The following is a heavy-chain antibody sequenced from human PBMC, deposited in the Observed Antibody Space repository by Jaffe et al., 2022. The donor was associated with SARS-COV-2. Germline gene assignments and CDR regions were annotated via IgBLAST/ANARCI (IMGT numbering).Heavy chain of an antibody. V-gene: IGHV3-23*01. CDR3: AKHASNPWGPFDD. CDR2: ISGTAVGT. J-gene: IGHJ4*02. CDR1: GFTFKSYA. Sequence: EVQLLESGGGLVQPGGSLRLSCAASGFTFKSYAMSWVRQAPGKGLEWVSAISGTAVGTYYSDSVKGRYTISRDNSRDTVFLQMNSLRAEDTAVYYCAKHASNPWGPFDDWGQGTLVTVSS. D-gene: IGHD7-27*01.